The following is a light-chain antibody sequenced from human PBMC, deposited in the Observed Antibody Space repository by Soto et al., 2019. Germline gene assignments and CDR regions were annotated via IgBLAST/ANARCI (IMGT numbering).Light chain of an antibody. CDR3: QQSYSTPRT. Sequence: DIPMTQSPSSLSASVGDRVTITCRASQSISNYLNWYQQKPGKAPKLLIYGASSLQSGVPSRFSGSGSGTDFTLTISSLQPEDFATCFCQQSYSTPRTFGQGTKLEIK. CDR1: QSISNY. J-gene: IGKJ2*01. V-gene: IGKV1-39*01. CDR2: GAS.